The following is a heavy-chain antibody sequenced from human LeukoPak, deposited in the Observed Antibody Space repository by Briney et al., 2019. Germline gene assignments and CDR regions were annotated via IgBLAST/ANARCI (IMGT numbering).Heavy chain of an antibody. D-gene: IGHD3-22*01. CDR3: ARSGYYWGTVDC. J-gene: IGHJ4*02. Sequence: PSETLSLTCTVSGGSISSYYWSWIRQPPGKGLEWIGYIYYSGSTNYNPSLKSRVTISVDTSKNQFSLKLNSVTAADTAVYYCARSGYYWGTVDCWGQGTLVTVSS. CDR2: IYYSGST. V-gene: IGHV4-59*08. CDR1: GGSISSYY.